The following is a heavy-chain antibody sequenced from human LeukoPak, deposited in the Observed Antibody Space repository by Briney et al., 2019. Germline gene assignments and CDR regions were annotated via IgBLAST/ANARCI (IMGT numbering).Heavy chain of an antibody. J-gene: IGHJ4*02. CDR3: ARDTATALDY. CDR2: ITNKPSTYTT. CDR1: GFTFTNHY. V-gene: IGHV3-72*01. D-gene: IGHD5-18*01. Sequence: AGSLRLSCAASGFTFTNHYMHWVRQAPGMGLEWIARITNKPSTYTTAYAASVKGRFIVSRDDSKNSLHLQMNSLKTEDTAVYYCARDTATALDYWGQGTVVTVSS.